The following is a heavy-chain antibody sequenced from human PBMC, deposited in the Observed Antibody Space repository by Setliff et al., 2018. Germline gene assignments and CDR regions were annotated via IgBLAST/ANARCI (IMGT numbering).Heavy chain of an antibody. D-gene: IGHD1-26*01. CDR2: LNPNISAT. CDR1: GYPFISYD. CDR3: ASGVGAMGDY. V-gene: IGHV1-8*02. J-gene: IGHJ4*02. Sequence: ASVKVSCKASGYPFISYDINWVRQATGQGLEWMGWLNPNISATFDAPKFQGRVTMTRDTSTSTFYMELSSLRSEDTAVYYCASGVGAMGDYWGQGTLVTVSS.